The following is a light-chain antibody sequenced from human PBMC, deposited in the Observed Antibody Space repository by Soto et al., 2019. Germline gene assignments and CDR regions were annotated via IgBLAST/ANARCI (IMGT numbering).Light chain of an antibody. J-gene: IGKJ3*01. CDR2: GAS. CDR3: QQNYSWPLT. Sequence: DIQMTQSPSSLSASVGDRVVITCRASQSISDYRNWYQQKPGEALKLLIYGASNLQSGVPSRFSSGRSGSDFTLTISGLQPEDLGVYFCQQNYSWPLTFGPGTNVDV. V-gene: IGKV1-39*01. CDR1: QSISDY.